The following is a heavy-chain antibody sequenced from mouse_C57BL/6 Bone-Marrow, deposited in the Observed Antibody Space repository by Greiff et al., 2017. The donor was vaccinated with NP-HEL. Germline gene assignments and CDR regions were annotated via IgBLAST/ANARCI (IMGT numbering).Heavy chain of an antibody. D-gene: IGHD2-13*01. J-gene: IGHJ3*01. CDR1: GFSLTSYG. Sequence: QVQLQQSGPGLVQPSQSLSITCTVSGFSLTSYGVHWVRQSPGTGLEWLGVIWSGGSTDYNAAFISRLSISKDNSKSQVFFKMNSLQADDTAIYYCARNGDYPWFAYWGQGTLVTVSA. CDR2: IWSGGST. V-gene: IGHV2-2*01. CDR3: ARNGDYPWFAY.